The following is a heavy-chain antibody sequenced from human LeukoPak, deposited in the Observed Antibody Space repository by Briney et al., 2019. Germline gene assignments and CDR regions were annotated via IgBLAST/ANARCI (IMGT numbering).Heavy chain of an antibody. V-gene: IGHV3-9*01. CDR3: AREVLGYSYTFDY. Sequence: PGGSLRLSCAASGFTFNDHAMYWVRQAPGKGLEWVSGINWNSDNIGYADSVKGRFTISRDNAKNSLYLQMNSLRAEDTAVYYCAREVLGYSYTFDYWGQGTLVTLSS. CDR2: INWNSDNI. J-gene: IGHJ4*02. CDR1: GFTFNDHA. D-gene: IGHD5-18*01.